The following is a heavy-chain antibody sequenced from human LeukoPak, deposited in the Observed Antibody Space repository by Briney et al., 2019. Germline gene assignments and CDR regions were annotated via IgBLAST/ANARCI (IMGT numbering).Heavy chain of an antibody. Sequence: ASVKVSCKASGYTFTSYDINWVRQATGQGLERMGWMNPNSGNTGYAQKFQGRVTMTRNTSISTAYMELSSLRSEDTAVYYCARGVRYSYGQMYYFDYWGQGTLVTVSS. J-gene: IGHJ4*02. CDR1: GYTFTSYD. D-gene: IGHD5-18*01. CDR3: ARGVRYSYGQMYYFDY. CDR2: MNPNSGNT. V-gene: IGHV1-8*01.